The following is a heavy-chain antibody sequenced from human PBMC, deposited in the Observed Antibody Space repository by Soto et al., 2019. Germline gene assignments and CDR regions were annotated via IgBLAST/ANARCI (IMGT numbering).Heavy chain of an antibody. CDR2: IYYSGTT. V-gene: IGHV4-34*01. Sequence: PSETLSLTCAVYGGSFSGYYWTWIRQPPGTGLEWIGYIYYSGTTYYNPSLKSRVTMSVDTSKNQFSLKLTSVTAVDTAVYYCARREIKGPIDYWGQETLVTVSS. CDR1: GGSFSGYY. J-gene: IGHJ4*02. CDR3: ARREIKGPIDY. D-gene: IGHD1-26*01.